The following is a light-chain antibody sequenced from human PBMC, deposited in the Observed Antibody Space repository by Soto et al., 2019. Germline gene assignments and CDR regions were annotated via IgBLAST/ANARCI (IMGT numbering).Light chain of an antibody. V-gene: IGKV1-39*01. J-gene: IGKJ1*01. CDR2: AAS. Sequence: DLQMTQSPSSLSASVGDRVTITCRASQSISSYLNWYQQKPGKAPKLLMYAASSLQSGVPSRFSGSGSGTDFTLTISSLQPEDFATYYCQQSYSTPRTFGQGTKVDI. CDR3: QQSYSTPRT. CDR1: QSISSY.